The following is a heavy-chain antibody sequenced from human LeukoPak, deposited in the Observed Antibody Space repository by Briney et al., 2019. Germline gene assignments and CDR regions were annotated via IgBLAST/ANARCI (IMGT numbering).Heavy chain of an antibody. CDR3: AKALGSYPESRYVDS. Sequence: GGSLRLSCAASGFTFSNYAMHWVRQAPGKGLEWVAIVSEDGSAKYYGDSVKGRFTISRDDSDKTLYLQMNSLRTEDTALFYCAKALGSYPESRYVDSWGQGALVTVSS. J-gene: IGHJ4*02. V-gene: IGHV3-30*18. CDR2: VSEDGSAK. CDR1: GFTFSNYA. D-gene: IGHD1-26*01.